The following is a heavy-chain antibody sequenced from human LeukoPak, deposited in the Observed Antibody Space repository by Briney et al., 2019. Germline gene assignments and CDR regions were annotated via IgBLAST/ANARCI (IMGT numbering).Heavy chain of an antibody. V-gene: IGHV1-69*13. CDR1: GGTFSSYA. Sequence: ASVKVSCKASGGTFSSYAISWVRQAPGQGLEWMGGIIPIFGTANYAQKFQGRVTITADESTSTAYMELSSLRSEDTTVYYCAREESVGATRAFDIWGQGTMVTVSS. CDR2: IIPIFGTA. D-gene: IGHD1-26*01. J-gene: IGHJ3*02. CDR3: AREESVGATRAFDI.